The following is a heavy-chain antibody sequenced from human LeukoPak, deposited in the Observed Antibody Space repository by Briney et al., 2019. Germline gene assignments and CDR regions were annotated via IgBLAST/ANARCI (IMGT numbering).Heavy chain of an antibody. J-gene: IGHJ5*02. CDR1: GGSISSYY. CDR2: IYTSGST. Sequence: PSETLSLTCTVSGGSISSYYWSWIRQPAGKGLEWIGRIYTSGSTNYNPSLKSRVTMSVDTSKNQFSLKPSSVTAADTAVYYCARGPLRYDSSGHHWFDPWGQGTLVTVSS. CDR3: ARGPLRYDSSGHHWFDP. D-gene: IGHD3-22*01. V-gene: IGHV4-4*07.